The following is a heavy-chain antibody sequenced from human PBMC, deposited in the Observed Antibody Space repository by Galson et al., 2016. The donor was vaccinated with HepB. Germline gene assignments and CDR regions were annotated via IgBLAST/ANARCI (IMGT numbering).Heavy chain of an antibody. Sequence: SETLSLTCTVSGDSISNTNSYWVWIRQPPGKGLEWIGSLFHGGSPYYNPSLKSRVSISADTSNNHFSLSLSSVTAADTAVYYCARLTDFHARKPYYFDYWGQGTLVTVSS. J-gene: IGHJ4*02. V-gene: IGHV4-39*07. CDR2: LFHGGSP. CDR3: ARLTDFHARKPYYFDY. CDR1: GDSISNTNSY. D-gene: IGHD3-3*01.